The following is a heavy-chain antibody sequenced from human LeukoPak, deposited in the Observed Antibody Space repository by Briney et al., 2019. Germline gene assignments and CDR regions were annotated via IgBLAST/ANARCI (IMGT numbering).Heavy chain of an antibody. Sequence: ASVKVSCKASGYTFRNYAISWVRQAPGQGLEWLGWISAYNGNANYARELQGRVTMTTDTATTTVYMELRSLRSDDTAVYYCARMYSSGWPLDPVDIWGQGTLVTVTS. D-gene: IGHD6-19*01. CDR2: ISAYNGNA. J-gene: IGHJ3*02. V-gene: IGHV1-18*01. CDR1: GYTFRNYA. CDR3: ARMYSSGWPLDPVDI.